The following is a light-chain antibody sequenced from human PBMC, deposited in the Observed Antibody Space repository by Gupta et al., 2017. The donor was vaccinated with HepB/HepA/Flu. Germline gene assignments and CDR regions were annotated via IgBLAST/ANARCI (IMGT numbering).Light chain of an antibody. CDR2: DGF. J-gene: IGKJ2*02. V-gene: IGKV3-11*01. CDR1: QTVGNF. CDR3: QQRVSLPRT. Sequence: VALTQSAGTLSLSPGERATLSCRASQTVGNFLAWYQQRPGQAPRLLIYDGFNMVTGVPARFSDSEYGTNFTLTISSLEPEDFAVYYCQQRVSLPRTFGQGTKMEIK.